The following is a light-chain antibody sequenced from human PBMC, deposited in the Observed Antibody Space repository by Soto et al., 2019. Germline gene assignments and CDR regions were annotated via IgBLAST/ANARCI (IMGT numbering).Light chain of an antibody. CDR2: DVS. CDR3: SSYTSSSTYV. CDR1: SSDVGGYNY. J-gene: IGLJ1*01. Sequence: SALTQPASVSVSPGQSITISCTGTSSDVGGYNYVSWYQQHPGKAPKLMIYDVSNRPSGVSNRFSGSKSGNTASLTISWLQAEDEADYYCSSYTSSSTYVFGTGTKVTVL. V-gene: IGLV2-14*01.